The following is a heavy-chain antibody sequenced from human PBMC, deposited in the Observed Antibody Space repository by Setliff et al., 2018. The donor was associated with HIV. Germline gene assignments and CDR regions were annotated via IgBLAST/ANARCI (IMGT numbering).Heavy chain of an antibody. CDR3: ARVGASGVPSTMDYYYYMDV. Sequence: PSETLSLTCSVFGGSFSGYYWSWIRQLPGKELEWIGHIYASGSTKYNPSLESRVTMSVDTSRTQFSLKLRSVTAADTAVYYCARVGASGVPSTMDYYYYMDVWGKGTTVTVSS. CDR1: GGSFSGYY. J-gene: IGHJ6*03. CDR2: IYASGST. D-gene: IGHD3-10*01. V-gene: IGHV4-4*07.